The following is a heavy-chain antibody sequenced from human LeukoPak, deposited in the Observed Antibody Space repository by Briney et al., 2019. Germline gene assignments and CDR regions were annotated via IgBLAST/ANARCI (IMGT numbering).Heavy chain of an antibody. CDR2: IYYSGST. V-gene: IGHV4-59*08. CDR1: GGSISGYY. Sequence: SETLSLTCTVSGGSISGYYWSWIRQPPGKGLEYIAYIYYSGSTDYNPSLKSRVTISVDTSKNQFSLKLSSVTAADTAVYYCARLNIIGSSPVHHYDYWGQGTLVTVSS. D-gene: IGHD6-13*01. CDR3: ARLNIIGSSPVHHYDY. J-gene: IGHJ4*02.